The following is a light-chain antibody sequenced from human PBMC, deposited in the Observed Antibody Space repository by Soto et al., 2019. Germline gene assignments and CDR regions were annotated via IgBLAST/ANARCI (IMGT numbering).Light chain of an antibody. CDR3: HVWDISAEQVV. CDR1: NIGTKS. CDR2: ADS. Sequence: SYELTQPPSVSVAPGQTATVTCGADNIGTKSVHWYQKKPGQAPLLVVFADSDRPPGIPARFSAFNSGNTATLTINMVEDVDEADYYCHVWDISAEQVVFGGGTKLTVL. J-gene: IGLJ2*01. V-gene: IGLV3-21*02.